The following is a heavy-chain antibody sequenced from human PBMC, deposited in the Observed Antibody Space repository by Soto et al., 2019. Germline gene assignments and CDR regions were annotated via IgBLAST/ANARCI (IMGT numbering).Heavy chain of an antibody. Sequence: EVQLVESGGGLVQPGGSLRLSCAASGFTFSSYSMNWVRQAPGKGLEWVSYISSSSSTIYYADSVKGRFTISRDNAKNSLYLQMNSLRAEDTAVYYCARVGFMITVGGVIVNDYFDYWGQGTLVTVSS. V-gene: IGHV3-48*01. CDR1: GFTFSSYS. CDR2: ISSSSSTI. D-gene: IGHD3-16*02. J-gene: IGHJ4*02. CDR3: ARVGFMITVGGVIVNDYFDY.